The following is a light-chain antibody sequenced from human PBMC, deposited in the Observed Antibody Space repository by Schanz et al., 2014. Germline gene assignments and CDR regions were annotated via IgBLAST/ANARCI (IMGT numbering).Light chain of an antibody. Sequence: EIVLTQSPGALSLSPGDRATLSCRASQSVSSYLAWYQQKPGQAPRLLIYDASNRATGIPARFSGSGSGTDFTLTISRLEPEDFAVYHCQQYGSSLGYTFGQGTKLEIK. CDR2: DAS. V-gene: IGKV3-20*01. J-gene: IGKJ2*01. CDR1: QSVSSY. CDR3: QQYGSSLGYT.